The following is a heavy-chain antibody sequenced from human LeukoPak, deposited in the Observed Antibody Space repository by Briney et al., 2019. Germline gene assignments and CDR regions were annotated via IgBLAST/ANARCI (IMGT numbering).Heavy chain of an antibody. CDR2: INANSGDT. V-gene: IGHV1-2*02. CDR1: GYIFTDHY. Sequence: ASVEVSCKASGYIFTDHYIHWVRQAPGQGLEWMGCINANSGDTNYAQKFQGRVTMTRDTSISTLYMELRRLRSDDTAVYFCARDHSSAVAGISYWWLDPWGQGTLVTVSS. D-gene: IGHD6-19*01. CDR3: ARDHSSAVAGISYWWLDP. J-gene: IGHJ5*02.